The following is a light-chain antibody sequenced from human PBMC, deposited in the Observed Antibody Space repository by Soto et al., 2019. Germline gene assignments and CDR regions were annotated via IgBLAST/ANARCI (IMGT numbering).Light chain of an antibody. CDR2: DVS. Sequence: QSVLTQPASVSGSPGRSITISCTGTSSDVGGYNYVSWYQQHPDKAPRLMIYDVSNRPSGVSDRFSGSKSGDTASLTISGLQAEDEADYYCTSFTSRHTYVFGTGTRSPS. CDR3: TSFTSRHTYV. J-gene: IGLJ1*01. V-gene: IGLV2-14*03. CDR1: SSDVGGYNY.